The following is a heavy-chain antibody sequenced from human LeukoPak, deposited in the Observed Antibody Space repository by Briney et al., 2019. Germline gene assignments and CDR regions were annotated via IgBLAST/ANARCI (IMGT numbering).Heavy chain of an antibody. D-gene: IGHD3-22*01. Sequence: PGRSLRLSCAASGFTFSSYAMHWVRQAPGKGLEWVAVISYDGTYKYYADSVKGRFTISRDNSKNTLYLQMNSLRAEDTAVYYCAKDLTYFYDSSGLLFDYWGQGTLVTVSS. V-gene: IGHV3-30*18. J-gene: IGHJ4*02. CDR2: ISYDGTYK. CDR3: AKDLTYFYDSSGLLFDY. CDR1: GFTFSSYA.